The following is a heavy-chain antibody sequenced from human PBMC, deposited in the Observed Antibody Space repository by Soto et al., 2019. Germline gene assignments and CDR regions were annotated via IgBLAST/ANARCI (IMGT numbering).Heavy chain of an antibody. D-gene: IGHD2-15*01. J-gene: IGHJ6*02. CDR2: IYYSGST. CDR1: DGSVSSCSYY. V-gene: IGHV4-61*01. CDR3: ARDLQYCWGYGMDV. Sequence: SETPSLTCTVSDGSVSSCSYYWSWIRQPPGKGLEWIGYIYYSGSTNYNPSLKSRVTISVDTSKNQFSLKLSSVTAADTAVYYCARDLQYCWGYGMDVWGQGTTVTVSS.